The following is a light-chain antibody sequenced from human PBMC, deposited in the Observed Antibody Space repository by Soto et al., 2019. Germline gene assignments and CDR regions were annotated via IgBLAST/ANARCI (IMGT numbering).Light chain of an antibody. CDR1: PSISSG. CDR3: QQYNSYPYT. CDR2: DAS. Sequence: GDRVTITCRASPSISSGLAWYQQKPGKAPKLLIYDASSLESGVPSRFSGSGSGTEFTLTISSLQPDDFATYYCQQYNSYPYTFGQGTKLEIK. V-gene: IGKV1-5*01. J-gene: IGKJ2*01.